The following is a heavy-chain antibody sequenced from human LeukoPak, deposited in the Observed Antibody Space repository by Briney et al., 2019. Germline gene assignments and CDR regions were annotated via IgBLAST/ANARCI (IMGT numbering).Heavy chain of an antibody. CDR2: INPSGGST. J-gene: IGHJ4*02. CDR3: ARDRGLHYFDY. D-gene: IGHD1-26*01. CDR1: GYTXXXYY. Sequence: TXSCXXXGYTXXXYYMHWVRQAPGQGLEWMGIINPSGGSTSYAQKFQGRVTMTRDTSTSTVYMELSSLRSEDTAVYYCARDRGLHYFDYWGQGTLVTVSS. V-gene: IGHV1-46*01.